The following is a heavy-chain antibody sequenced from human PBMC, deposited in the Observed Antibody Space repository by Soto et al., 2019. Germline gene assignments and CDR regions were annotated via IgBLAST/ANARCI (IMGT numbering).Heavy chain of an antibody. D-gene: IGHD2-2*01. CDR1: GGTFSSDA. CDR3: ARVSYQLLPVINAFDI. Sequence: QVQLVQSGAEVKKPGSSVKVSCKASGGTFSSDAISWVRQAPGQGLEWMGGIIPIFGTANYAQKFQGRVTITADESTSTAYMELSSLRSEDTAVYYCARVSYQLLPVINAFDIWGQGTMVTVSS. V-gene: IGHV1-69*01. J-gene: IGHJ3*02. CDR2: IIPIFGTA.